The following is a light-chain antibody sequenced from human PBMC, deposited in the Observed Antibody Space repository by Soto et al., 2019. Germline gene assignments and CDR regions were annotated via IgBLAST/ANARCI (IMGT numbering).Light chain of an antibody. CDR1: SSDVGTFNL. CDR2: EVI. V-gene: IGLV2-23*02. J-gene: IGLJ1*01. CDR3: CSYAGSSAYV. Sequence: LTQVASVSGSPGQSITISCTGTSSDVGTFNLVSWYQQHPGKAPRLMIYEVIKRPSGVSNRFSGSKSGNTASLTISGLQAEDEADYYCCSYAGSSAYVFGTGTKVTVL.